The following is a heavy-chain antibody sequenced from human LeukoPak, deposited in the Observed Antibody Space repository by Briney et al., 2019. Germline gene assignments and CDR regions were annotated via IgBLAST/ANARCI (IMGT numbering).Heavy chain of an antibody. Sequence: ASVKVSCKASGYTFTGYYMHWVRQAPGQGLEWVGWININSGGTNYAQKFQDRVTMTRDTSNSTAYMELSRLRSHDTAVYYCARSPHILTGENFDYWGQGTLVTVSS. V-gene: IGHV1-2*02. CDR1: GYTFTGYY. CDR3: ARSPHILTGENFDY. D-gene: IGHD3-9*01. J-gene: IGHJ4*02. CDR2: ININSGGT.